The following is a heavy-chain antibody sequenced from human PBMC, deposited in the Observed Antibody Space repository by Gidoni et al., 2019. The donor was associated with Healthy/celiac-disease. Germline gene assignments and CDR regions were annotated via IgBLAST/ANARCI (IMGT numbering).Heavy chain of an antibody. D-gene: IGHD2-15*01. V-gene: IGHV3-33*01. CDR1: GFNFSSYG. J-gene: IGHJ5*02. CDR3: AREVEDGGNQNNWFDP. CDR2: IWYDGSNK. Sequence: QVQLVESGGGVVQPGRSLRLSCAASGFNFSSYGMHWVRQAPGKGLEWVAVIWYDGSNKYYADSVKGRFTISRDNSKNTLYLQMNSLRAEDTAVYYCAREVEDGGNQNNWFDPWGQGTLVTVSS.